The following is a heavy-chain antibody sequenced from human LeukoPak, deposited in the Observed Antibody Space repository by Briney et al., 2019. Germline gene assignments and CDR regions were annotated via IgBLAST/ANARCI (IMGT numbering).Heavy chain of an antibody. V-gene: IGHV1-46*01. CDR3: ARVSTDTAMYG. CDR2: INPSGGST. CDR1: GYTFTSYY. D-gene: IGHD5-18*01. Sequence: ASVKVSCKASGYTFTSYYMHWVRQAPGQGLEWMGIINPSGGSTSYAQKFQGRVTMTRDMSTSTVYMELSSLRSEDTAVYYCARVSTDTAMYGWGQGTLVTVSS. J-gene: IGHJ4*02.